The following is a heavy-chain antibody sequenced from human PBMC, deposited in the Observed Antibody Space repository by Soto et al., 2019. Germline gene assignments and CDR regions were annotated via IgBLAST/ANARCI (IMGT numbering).Heavy chain of an antibody. CDR1: GFTFSSYG. J-gene: IGHJ4*02. CDR2: ISHDGNNK. V-gene: IGHV3-30*18. CDR3: AKDPGYYYEDY. D-gene: IGHD3-22*01. Sequence: PGGSLRLSCAASGFTFSSYGMHWVRQAPGKRLEWLAVISHDGNNKHYADSVKGRFTISRDNSKNTLYLQMNSLRAEDTAVYYCAKDPGYYYEDYWGQGTLVTVSS.